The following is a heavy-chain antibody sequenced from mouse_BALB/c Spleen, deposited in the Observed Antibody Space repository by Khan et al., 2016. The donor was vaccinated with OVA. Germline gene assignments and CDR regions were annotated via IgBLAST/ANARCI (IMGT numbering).Heavy chain of an antibody. V-gene: IGHV2-2*02. Sequence: QIQLVQSGPGLVQPSQSLSITCTVSGFSLTTYGVHWVRQSPGKGLEWLGVIWSGGSTDYNAAFISRLSISTDSSKSQVFFKLNSLQVNDTAIYYCARHYDYDEGLANWGQGTLVTVAA. CDR2: IWSGGST. D-gene: IGHD2-4*01. CDR1: GFSLTTYG. CDR3: ARHYDYDEGLAN. J-gene: IGHJ3*01.